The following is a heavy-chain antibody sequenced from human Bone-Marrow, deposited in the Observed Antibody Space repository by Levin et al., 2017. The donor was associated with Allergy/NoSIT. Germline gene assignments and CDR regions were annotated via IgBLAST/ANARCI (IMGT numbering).Heavy chain of an antibody. CDR2: ISYDGINQ. CDR1: GFTFNHYA. CDR3: ARDDGYSGDVLASQGGGDPTRTRPGFAFDS. V-gene: IGHV3-30*04. D-gene: IGHD5-12*01. J-gene: IGHJ3*02. Sequence: GGSLRLSCTASGFTFNHYALHWVRQTPDKGLEWVTVISYDGINQYYADSVRGRFTISRDDSKNTLYLDMNSLRVEDSAIYYCARDDGYSGDVLASQGGGDPTRTRPGFAFDSWGQGTPVTVSS.